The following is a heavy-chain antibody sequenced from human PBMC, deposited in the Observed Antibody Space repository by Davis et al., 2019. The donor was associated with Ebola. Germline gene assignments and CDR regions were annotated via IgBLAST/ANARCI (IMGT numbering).Heavy chain of an antibody. V-gene: IGHV1-3*01. CDR3: ARDSSLDQLRFLERPEYYYYYYMDV. D-gene: IGHD3-3*01. Sequence: ASVKVSCKASGYTFTSYAMHWVRQAPGQRLEWMGWINAGNGNTKYSQKFQGRVTITRDTSASTAYMELSSLRSEDTAVYYCARDSSLDQLRFLERPEYYYYYYMDVWGKGTTVTVSS. CDR2: INAGNGNT. CDR1: GYTFTSYA. J-gene: IGHJ6*03.